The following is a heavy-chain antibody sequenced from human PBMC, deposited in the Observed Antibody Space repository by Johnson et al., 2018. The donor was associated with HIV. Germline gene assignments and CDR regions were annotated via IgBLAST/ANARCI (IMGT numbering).Heavy chain of an antibody. D-gene: IGHD6-13*01. Sequence: VQLVESGGGVVQPGRSLRLSCAASGFTFSSYAMHWVRQAPGKGLEWVSGINWNGGSVGYADSVKGRFTISRDNAKNSLYLQMNSLRAEDTALYYCAKNPGIAGGAFDIWGQGTMVTVSS. J-gene: IGHJ3*02. V-gene: IGHV3-9*01. CDR3: AKNPGIAGGAFDI. CDR1: GFTFSSYA. CDR2: INWNGGSV.